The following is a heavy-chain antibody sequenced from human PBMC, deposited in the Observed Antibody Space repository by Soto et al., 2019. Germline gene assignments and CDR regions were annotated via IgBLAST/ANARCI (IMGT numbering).Heavy chain of an antibody. V-gene: IGHV3-21*01. CDR3: ARDPLTTVVTPGLGFDY. CDR2: ISSSSSYI. D-gene: IGHD4-17*01. Sequence: GSLRLSCAASGFTFSSYSMNWVRQAPGKGLEWVSSISSSSSYIYYADSVKGRFTISRDNAKNSLYLQMNSLRAEDTAVYYCARDPLTTVVTPGLGFDYWGQGTLVTVSS. J-gene: IGHJ4*02. CDR1: GFTFSSYS.